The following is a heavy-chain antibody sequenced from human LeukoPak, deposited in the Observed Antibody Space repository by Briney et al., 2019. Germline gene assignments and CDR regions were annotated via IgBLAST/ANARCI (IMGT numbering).Heavy chain of an antibody. V-gene: IGHV1-2*02. CDR2: INPNSGGT. Sequence: ASVKVSCKASGYTFTGYYMHWVRQAPGQGLEWMGWINPNSGGTNYAQKFQGRVTMTRDTSISTAYMELSSLRSEDTAVYYCATDLGYYDSSGYYYKWFDPWGQGTLVTVSS. D-gene: IGHD3-22*01. CDR3: ATDLGYYDSSGYYYKWFDP. J-gene: IGHJ5*02. CDR1: GYTFTGYY.